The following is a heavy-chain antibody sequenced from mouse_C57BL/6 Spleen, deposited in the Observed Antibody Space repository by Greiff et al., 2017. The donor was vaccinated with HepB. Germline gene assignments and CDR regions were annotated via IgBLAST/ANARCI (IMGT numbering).Heavy chain of an antibody. J-gene: IGHJ1*03. D-gene: IGHD2-1*01. CDR3: ARALYGNDWYFDV. CDR2: INPNYGTT. V-gene: IGHV1-39*01. Sequence: VQLKQSGPELVKPGASVKISCKASGYSFTDYNMNWVKQSNGKSLEWIGVINPNYGTTSYNQKFKGKATLTVDKSSSTAYMQLNSLTSEDSAVYYCARALYGNDWYFDVWGTGTTVTVSS. CDR1: GYSFTDYN.